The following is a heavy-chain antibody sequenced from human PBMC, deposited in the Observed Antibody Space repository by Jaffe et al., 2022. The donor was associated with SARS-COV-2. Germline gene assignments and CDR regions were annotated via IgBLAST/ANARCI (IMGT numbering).Heavy chain of an antibody. V-gene: IGHV3-23*01. CDR2: ISGSGGST. J-gene: IGHJ6*02. CDR3: AKDFRRFLEWSDNYYGMDV. D-gene: IGHD3-3*01. Sequence: EVQLLESGGGLVQPGGSLRLSCAASGFTFSSYAMSWVRQAPGKGLEWVSAISGSGGSTYYADSVKGRFTISRDNSKNTLYLQMNSLRAEDTAVYYCAKDFRRFLEWSDNYYGMDVWGQGTTVTVSS. CDR1: GFTFSSYA.